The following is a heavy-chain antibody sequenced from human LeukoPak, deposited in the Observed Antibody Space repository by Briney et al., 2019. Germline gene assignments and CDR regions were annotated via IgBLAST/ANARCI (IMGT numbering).Heavy chain of an antibody. J-gene: IGHJ6*03. CDR2: IIPIFGTA. CDR1: GGTFSSYA. CDR3: ARRTKSTPTEGYYYYYYMDV. V-gene: IGHV1-69*13. D-gene: IGHD5/OR15-5a*01. Sequence: SVKVSCKASGGTFSSYAISWVRQAPGQGLEWMGGIIPIFGTANYAQKFQGRVTITADESTSTAYMELSRLRSEDTAVYYRARRTKSTPTEGYYYYYYMDVWGKGTTVTVSS.